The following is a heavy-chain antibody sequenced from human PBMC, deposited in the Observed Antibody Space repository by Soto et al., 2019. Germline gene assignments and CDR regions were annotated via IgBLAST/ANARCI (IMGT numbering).Heavy chain of an antibody. V-gene: IGHV3-30*18. Sequence: GGSLRLSCAASGFTFSSYGMHWVRQAPGKGLEWVAVISYDGSNKYYADSVKGRFTISRDNSKNTLYLQMNSLRAEDTAVYYCAKNEDIVVVPAGKFQYYYYGMDVWGQGTTVTVSS. CDR3: AKNEDIVVVPAGKFQYYYYGMDV. CDR1: GFTFSSYG. J-gene: IGHJ6*02. CDR2: ISYDGSNK. D-gene: IGHD2-2*01.